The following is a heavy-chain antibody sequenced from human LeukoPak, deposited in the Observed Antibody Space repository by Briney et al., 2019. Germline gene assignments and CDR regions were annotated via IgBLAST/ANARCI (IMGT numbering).Heavy chain of an antibody. D-gene: IGHD3-3*01. J-gene: IGHJ4*02. CDR2: INHSGNT. CDR3: ARLGAGPTYYDFWSGYSSFYFDY. Sequence: PSETLSLTCAVYGGSFSGYYWNWIRQPPGKGLEWIGEINHSGNTNYNPSLKSRVTISVDTSKNQFSLKLSSVTAADTAVYYCARLGAGPTYYDFWSGYSSFYFDYWGQGTLVTVSS. V-gene: IGHV4-34*01. CDR1: GGSFSGYY.